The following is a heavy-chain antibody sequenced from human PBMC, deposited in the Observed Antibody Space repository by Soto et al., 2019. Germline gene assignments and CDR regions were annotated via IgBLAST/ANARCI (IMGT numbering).Heavy chain of an antibody. J-gene: IGHJ4*02. D-gene: IGHD3-10*01. Sequence: ASVKVSCKASGYTFTGYYMHWVRQAPGQGLEWMGWINPNSGGTNYAQKFQGRVTMTRDTPISTAYMELSRLRSGDTAVYYCARVGDFVRPGNYWGQGTLVTVSS. CDR3: ARVGDFVRPGNY. CDR2: INPNSGGT. V-gene: IGHV1-2*02. CDR1: GYTFTGYY.